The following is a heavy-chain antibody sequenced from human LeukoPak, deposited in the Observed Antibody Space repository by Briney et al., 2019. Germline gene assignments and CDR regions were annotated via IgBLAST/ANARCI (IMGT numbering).Heavy chain of an antibody. CDR2: IYSGSSI. V-gene: IGHV3-48*01. J-gene: IGHJ4*02. Sequence: GGSLRLSCAASGFTFSTYSMNWVRQAPGKGLEWVSYIYSGSSIYYVDSVKGRFTISRDNAKNSLYLQMNSLRAEDTAVYYCARKSYYGDYVDYWGLGTLVTVSS. CDR1: GFTFSTYS. CDR3: ARKSYYGDYVDY. D-gene: IGHD4-17*01.